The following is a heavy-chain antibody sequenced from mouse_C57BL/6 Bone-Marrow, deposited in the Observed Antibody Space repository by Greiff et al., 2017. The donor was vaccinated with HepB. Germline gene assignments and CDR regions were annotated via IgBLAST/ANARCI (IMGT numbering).Heavy chain of an antibody. CDR1: GYTFTDYE. CDR3: TRRDYYGSGDYFDY. CDR2: IDPETGGT. D-gene: IGHD1-1*01. V-gene: IGHV1-15*01. J-gene: IGHJ2*01. Sequence: VQGVESGAELVRPGASVTLSCKASGYTFTDYEMHWVKQTPVHGLEWIGAIDPETGGTAYNQKFKGKAILTADKSSSTAYMELRSLTSEDSAVYYCTRRDYYGSGDYFDYWGQGTTLTVSS.